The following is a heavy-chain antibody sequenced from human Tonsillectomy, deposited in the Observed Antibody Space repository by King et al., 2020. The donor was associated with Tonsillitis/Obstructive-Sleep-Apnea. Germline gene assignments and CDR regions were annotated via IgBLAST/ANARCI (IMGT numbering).Heavy chain of an antibody. CDR3: ARVAKGDLSHIDY. CDR2: IWYDGSKK. V-gene: IGHV3-33*01. CDR1: GFTFSSYG. J-gene: IGHJ4*02. Sequence: VQLVESGGGVVQPGRSLRLSCAASGFTFSSYGMHWVRLPPGKGLEWVAGIWYDGSKKYYADSVKGRFTISRDNSKNTLYLQMNSRRAEDTAVYYCARVAKGDLSHIDYWGQGTLVTVSP. D-gene: IGHD2-21*02.